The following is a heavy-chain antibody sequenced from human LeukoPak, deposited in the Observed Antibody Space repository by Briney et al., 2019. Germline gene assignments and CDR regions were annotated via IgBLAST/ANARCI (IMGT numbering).Heavy chain of an antibody. CDR1: EYTFTSYD. D-gene: IGHD3-10*01. Sequence: ASAKVSCKASEYTFTSYDINWVRQATGQGLEWMGWMNPNSGNTGYAQKFQGRVTMTRNTSISTAYMELSSLTFEDTAVYYCARDREGLDYWGQGTLVTVSS. CDR3: ARDREGLDY. V-gene: IGHV1-8*01. J-gene: IGHJ4*02. CDR2: MNPNSGNT.